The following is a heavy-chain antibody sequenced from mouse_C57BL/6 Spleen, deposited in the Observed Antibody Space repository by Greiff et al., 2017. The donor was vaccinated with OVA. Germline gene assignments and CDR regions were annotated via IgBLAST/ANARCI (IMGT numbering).Heavy chain of an antibody. D-gene: IGHD1-1*01. CDR1: GFTFSDYG. CDR2: ISRGSSTI. CDR3: ASLYGSSRMDY. Sequence: EVKLMESGGGLVKPGGSLKLSCAASGFTFSDYGMHWVRQAPEQGLEWVAYISRGSSTIYYAETVKGRFTISRDNAKNTLFLQMTILRSEDTAMYYCASLYGSSRMDYWGQGTSVTVSS. V-gene: IGHV5-17*01. J-gene: IGHJ4*01.